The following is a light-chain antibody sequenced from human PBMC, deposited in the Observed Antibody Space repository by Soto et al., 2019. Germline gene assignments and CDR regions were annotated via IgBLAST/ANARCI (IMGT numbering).Light chain of an antibody. Sequence: QSALTQPASVSGSPGQSVTISCTGTSSDVGGYNYVSWYQQHPGTAPKLMIYDVSNRPSGVSNRFSGSKSGNTASLTISGLQAEEDADYYCSSYTSSSTILYVFGTGTKVTVL. CDR1: SSDVGGYNY. CDR3: SSYTSSSTILYV. V-gene: IGLV2-14*01. J-gene: IGLJ1*01. CDR2: DVS.